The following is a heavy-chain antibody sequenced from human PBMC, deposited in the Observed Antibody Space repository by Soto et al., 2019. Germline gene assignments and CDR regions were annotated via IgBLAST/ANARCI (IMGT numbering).Heavy chain of an antibody. CDR3: ARGPGGRHSPFDY. Sequence: PVGSLRLSCAASGFTVSSNYMSWVRQAPGKGLEWVSVIYSGGSTYYGDSAKGRFTISRDNPKNTLYLQMNGLRVEDTAVYYCARGPGGRHSPFDYWGQGTLVTLSS. V-gene: IGHV3-66*01. J-gene: IGHJ4*02. CDR1: GFTVSSNY. CDR2: IYSGGST. D-gene: IGHD1-26*01.